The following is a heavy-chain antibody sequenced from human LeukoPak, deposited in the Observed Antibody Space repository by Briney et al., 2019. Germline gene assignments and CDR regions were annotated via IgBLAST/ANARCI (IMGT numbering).Heavy chain of an antibody. CDR3: ARDYYDRSGYFYFDS. V-gene: IGHV3-33*01. D-gene: IGHD3-22*01. CDR1: GFTFTNFG. J-gene: IGHJ4*02. CDR2: IWYDGSKK. Sequence: GGSLRLSCAASGFTFTNFGLHCVRQAPGKGLEWVADIWYDGSKKYYADSVKGRFTISRDNSKNTLYLQMNSLRADDTSVYYCARDYYDRSGYFYFDSWGQGTLVTVSS.